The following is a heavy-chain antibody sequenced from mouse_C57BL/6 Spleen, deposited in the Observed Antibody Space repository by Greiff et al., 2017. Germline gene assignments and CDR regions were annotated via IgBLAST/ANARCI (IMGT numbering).Heavy chain of an antibody. CDR1: GFTFSDAW. J-gene: IGHJ3*01. Sequence: EVHLVESGGGLVQPGGSMKLSCAASGFTFSDAWMDWVRQSPEKGLEWVAEIRNKANNHATYYAESVKGRFTISRDDSKSSVYLQINSLRAEDTGIYYCTRRDGYQWFAYWGQGTLVTVSA. V-gene: IGHV6-6*01. CDR3: TRRDGYQWFAY. CDR2: IRNKANNHAT. D-gene: IGHD2-3*01.